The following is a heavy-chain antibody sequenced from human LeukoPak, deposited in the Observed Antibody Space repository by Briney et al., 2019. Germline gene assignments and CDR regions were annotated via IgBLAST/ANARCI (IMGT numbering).Heavy chain of an antibody. CDR1: GGSFSGYY. D-gene: IGHD6-13*01. J-gene: IGHJ6*02. CDR2: INHSGST. Sequence: SETLSLTCAVYGGSFSGYYWSWIRQPPGKGLEWIGEINHSGSTNYNPSLKSRVTISVDTSKNQFSLKLSSVTAADTAVYYCARAPGIGSSSWYTDYYYGMDVWGQGTTVTVSS. V-gene: IGHV4-34*01. CDR3: ARAPGIGSSSWYTDYYYGMDV.